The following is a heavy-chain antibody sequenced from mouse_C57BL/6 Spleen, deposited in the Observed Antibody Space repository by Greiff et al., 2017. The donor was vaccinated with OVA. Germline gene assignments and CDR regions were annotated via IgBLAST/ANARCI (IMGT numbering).Heavy chain of an antibody. CDR3: ARGLYDYDYAMDY. CDR2: IDPSDSET. V-gene: IGHV1-52*01. CDR1: GYTFTSYW. Sequence: QVQLKQPGAELVRPGSSVKLSCKASGYTFTSYWMHWVKQRPIQGLEWIGNIDPSDSETHYNQKFKDKATLTVDKSSSTAYMQLSSLTSEDSAVYYCARGLYDYDYAMDYWGQGTSVTVSS. J-gene: IGHJ4*01. D-gene: IGHD2-4*01.